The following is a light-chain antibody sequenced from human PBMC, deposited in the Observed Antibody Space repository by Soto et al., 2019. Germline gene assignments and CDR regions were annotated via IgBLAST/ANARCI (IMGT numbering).Light chain of an antibody. CDR2: DAS. Sequence: EIVMTQSPGTLSVSPRERATLSCRASQSVSSNLAWYQQKPGQAPRLLISDASTRATGIPARFSGSGSGTEFTLTVSSLQSEDFAVYYCQQYIKWPITFGQGTRLEIK. CDR1: QSVSSN. J-gene: IGKJ5*01. V-gene: IGKV3-15*01. CDR3: QQYIKWPIT.